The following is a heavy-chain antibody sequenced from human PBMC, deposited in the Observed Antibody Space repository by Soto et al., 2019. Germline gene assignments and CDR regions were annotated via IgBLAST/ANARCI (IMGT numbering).Heavy chain of an antibody. D-gene: IGHD6-6*01. CDR1: GGSISSSSYY. Sequence: KPSETLSLTCTVYGGSISSSSYYWGWIRQSPGKGLEWIGSIYYSGSTYYNPSLKSRVTISVDTSKNQFSLKLSSVTASDAAVYYCAGREFASSSFHYYYYAVDVWGQGTTVTVSS. J-gene: IGHJ6*02. CDR2: IYYSGST. V-gene: IGHV4-39*01. CDR3: AGREFASSSFHYYYYAVDV.